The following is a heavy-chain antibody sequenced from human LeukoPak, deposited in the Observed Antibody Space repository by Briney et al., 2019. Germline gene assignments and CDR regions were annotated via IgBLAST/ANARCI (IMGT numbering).Heavy chain of an antibody. CDR1: GGSISSSNW. V-gene: IGHV4-4*02. J-gene: IGHJ3*02. CDR2: IYHSGST. D-gene: IGHD1-26*01. Sequence: PSETLSLTCAVSGGSISSSNWWSWVRPPPGKGLEWIGEIYHSGSTNYNPSLKSRVTISVDKSKNQFSLKLSSVTAADTAVYYCAHGGIVGAKGAFDIWGQGTMVTVSS. CDR3: AHGGIVGAKGAFDI.